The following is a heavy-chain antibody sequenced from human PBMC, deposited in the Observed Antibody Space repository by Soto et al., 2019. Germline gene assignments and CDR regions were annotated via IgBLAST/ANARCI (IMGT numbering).Heavy chain of an antibody. CDR2: IYWDDDK. V-gene: IGHV2-5*02. CDR1: GFSLSTSGVG. Sequence: SGPTLVNPTQTLTLTCTFSGFSLSTSGVGVGWIRQPPGKALEWLALIYWDDDKRYSPSLKSRLTITKDTSKNQVVLTMTNMDPVDTATYYCAHLGTYYYGSGSYQTPGPFDYWGQGTLVTVSS. J-gene: IGHJ4*02. CDR3: AHLGTYYYGSGSYQTPGPFDY. D-gene: IGHD3-10*01.